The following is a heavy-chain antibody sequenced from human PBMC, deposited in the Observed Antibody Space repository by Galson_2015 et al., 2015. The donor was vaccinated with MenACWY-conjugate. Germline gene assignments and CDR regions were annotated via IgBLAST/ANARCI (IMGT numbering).Heavy chain of an antibody. V-gene: IGHV5-51*01. CDR3: ATKVEMATIIPYYFDY. J-gene: IGHJ4*02. D-gene: IGHD5-24*01. Sequence: QSGAEVKKPGESLTISCKGSGCSFTSYWIGWVRQMPGKGLEWMGIIYPGDSDTRYSPSFQGQVTISADKSISTAYLQWSSLKASDTAMYYCATKVEMATIIPYYFDYWGQGTLVTVSS. CDR2: IYPGDSDT. CDR1: GCSFTSYW.